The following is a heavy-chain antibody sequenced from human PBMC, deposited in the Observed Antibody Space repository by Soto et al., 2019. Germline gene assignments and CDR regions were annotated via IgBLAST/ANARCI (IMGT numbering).Heavy chain of an antibody. V-gene: IGHV1-69*13. D-gene: IGHD2-2*01. CDR3: ARDRDRYCSSTSCYLGYYFDY. J-gene: IGHJ4*02. CDR1: GGTFSSYA. Sequence: RASVKVSCKASGGTFSSYAISWVRQAPGQGLEWMGGIIPIFGTANYAQKFQGRVTITADESTSTAYMELSSLRSEDTAVYYCARDRDRYCSSTSCYLGYYFDYWGQGTLVTVSS. CDR2: IIPIFGTA.